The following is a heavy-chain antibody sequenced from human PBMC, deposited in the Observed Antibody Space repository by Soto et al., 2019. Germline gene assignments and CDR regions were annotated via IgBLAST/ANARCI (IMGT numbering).Heavy chain of an antibody. D-gene: IGHD3-22*01. CDR3: GKGPGGTYYYDSCDYYLDY. CDR2: ISYDGSNK. Sequence: GGSLRLSCAASGFTFSSYGMHWVRQAPGKGLEWVAVISYDGSNKYYADSVKGRFTISRDNSKNTLYLQMNSLRAEDTAVSCCGKGPGGTYYYDSCDYYLDYWGQGTLVTVSS. CDR1: GFTFSSYG. J-gene: IGHJ4*02. V-gene: IGHV3-30*18.